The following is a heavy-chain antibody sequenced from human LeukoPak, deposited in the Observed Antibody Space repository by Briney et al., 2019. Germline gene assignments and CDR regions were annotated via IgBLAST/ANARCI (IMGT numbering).Heavy chain of an antibody. CDR3: ARHIGGGIEDMDV. Sequence: SETLSLTCTVSGGSLGTYYWSWVRQSPGKGLEWIGYIYVTGNRYNPYLQSRVTISVDTSRNQFFLKMSSVTAADTAVYYCARHIGGGIEDMDVWGKGTKVTVSS. J-gene: IGHJ6*03. CDR1: GGSLGTYY. D-gene: IGHD3-16*02. CDR2: IYVTGN. V-gene: IGHV4-59*08.